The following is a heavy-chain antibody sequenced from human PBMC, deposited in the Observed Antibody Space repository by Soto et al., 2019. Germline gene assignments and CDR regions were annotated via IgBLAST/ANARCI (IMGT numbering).Heavy chain of an antibody. V-gene: IGHV3-7*01. J-gene: IGHJ4*02. D-gene: IGHD4-17*01. CDR3: ASDYGQY. CDR2: IKEDGSEM. CDR1: GFSFSNYW. Sequence: VQLVESGGGLVQPGGSLRLSCAASGFSFSNYWMTWVRQAPGKGLEWVANIKEDGSEMNYVDSVKGRFTISRDNAKNSLYLQMNRLRAEDTAVYYCASDYGQYWGQGTLVSVSA.